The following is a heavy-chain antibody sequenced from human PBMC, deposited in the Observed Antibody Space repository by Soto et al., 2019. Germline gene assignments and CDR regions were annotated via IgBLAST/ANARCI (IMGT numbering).Heavy chain of an antibody. CDR2: ISYSGST. D-gene: IGHD2-15*01. CDR3: AGGAEVPPSRDV. Sequence: SETLSLTCTVSGGSISSGNYYWSWIRQPPGKGLEWIGFISYSGSTYYNASLKSRVTISVDTSKNQFSLKLSSVTAADTAGYYCAGGAEVPPSRDVSGRGTTDTVAS. J-gene: IGHJ6*01. CDR1: GGSISSGNYY. V-gene: IGHV4-30-4*01.